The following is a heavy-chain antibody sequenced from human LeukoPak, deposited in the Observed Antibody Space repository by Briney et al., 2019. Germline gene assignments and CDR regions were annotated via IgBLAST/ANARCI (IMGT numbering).Heavy chain of an antibody. CDR2: INSDGSTT. J-gene: IGHJ4*02. CDR3: AREGGVSYLTY. CDR1: GFTFSSYL. Sequence: PGGSLRLSCAASGFTFSSYLMHWVRHAPGKGLVWVSRINSDGSTTSYADSVKGRFTISRDNAKNTLYLQMNSLRAEDTAVYYCAREGGVSYLTYWGQGTLVTVSS. V-gene: IGHV3-74*01. D-gene: IGHD1-26*01.